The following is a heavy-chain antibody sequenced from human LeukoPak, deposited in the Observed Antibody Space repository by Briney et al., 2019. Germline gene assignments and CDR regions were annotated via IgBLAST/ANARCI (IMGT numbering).Heavy chain of an antibody. D-gene: IGHD3-9*01. CDR2: IYYSGST. J-gene: IGHJ5*02. Sequence: SETLSLTCTVSGGSISSYYWNWIRQPPGKGLEWIGYIYYSGSTNYNPSLKSRVTISVDTSKNQISLKLSSVTAADTAVYYCARLGAYYDILTGYSPLSWFDPWGQGTLVTVSS. V-gene: IGHV4-59*08. CDR3: ARLGAYYDILTGYSPLSWFDP. CDR1: GGSISSYY.